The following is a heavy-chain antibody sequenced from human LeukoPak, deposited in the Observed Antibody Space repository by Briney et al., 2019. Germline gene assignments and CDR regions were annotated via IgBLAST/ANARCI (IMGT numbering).Heavy chain of an antibody. CDR2: VNSDGSWT. D-gene: IGHD2-2*01. CDR1: GNYW. J-gene: IGHJ4*02. Sequence: GGSLRLSCAASGNYWMHWVRQAPGKGLVWVSHVNSDGSWTTYADSVKGRFTISKDNAKNTVYLQMNNLRAKDTAVYYCVSFYETYWGRGTLVTVSS. V-gene: IGHV3-74*01. CDR3: VSFYETY.